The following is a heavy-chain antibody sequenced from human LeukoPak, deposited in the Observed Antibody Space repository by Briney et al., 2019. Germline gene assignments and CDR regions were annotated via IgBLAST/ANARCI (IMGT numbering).Heavy chain of an antibody. Sequence: PSETLSLTCAVYGGSFSGYYWSWIRQPPGKGLEWIGEINHSGSTNYNPSLKSRVTISVDTSKNQFSLKLSSVTAADTAVYYCASGKFWSGYYNYYYGMDVWGQGTTVTVSS. D-gene: IGHD3-3*01. CDR1: GGSFSGYY. V-gene: IGHV4-34*01. J-gene: IGHJ6*02. CDR2: INHSGST. CDR3: ASGKFWSGYYNYYYGMDV.